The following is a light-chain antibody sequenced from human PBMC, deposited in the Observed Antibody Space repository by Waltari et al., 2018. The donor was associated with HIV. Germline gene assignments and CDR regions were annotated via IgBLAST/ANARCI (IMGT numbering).Light chain of an antibody. V-gene: IGLV3-21*02. CDR2: DDR. CDR1: NIGSKT. Sequence: SSVLTQPPSVSVAPGQTARLTCGGDNIGSKTVHWYQQKPGEAPLVVFYDDRDRPSGIPERFSGSNSGNTATLTINRVEAGDEADYYCQVWDTISDHRVFGGGTKLTVL. J-gene: IGLJ2*01. CDR3: QVWDTISDHRV.